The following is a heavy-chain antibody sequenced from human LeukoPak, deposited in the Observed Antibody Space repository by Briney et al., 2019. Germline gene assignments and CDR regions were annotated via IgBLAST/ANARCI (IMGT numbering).Heavy chain of an antibody. V-gene: IGHV3-7*01. J-gene: IGHJ3*02. Sequence: GGSLRLSCAASGFTFSSYWMSWVRQAPGKGREWVANIKQEGSEKYYVDSVKGRFTISRDNAKNSLYLQMNSLRAEDTAVYYCAREHANYYGSGDAFDIWGQGTMVTVSS. D-gene: IGHD3-10*01. CDR2: IKQEGSEK. CDR3: AREHANYYGSGDAFDI. CDR1: GFTFSSYW.